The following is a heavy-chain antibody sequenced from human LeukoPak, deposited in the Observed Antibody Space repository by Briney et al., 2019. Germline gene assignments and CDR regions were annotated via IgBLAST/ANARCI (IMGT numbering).Heavy chain of an antibody. CDR1: GFTFSSYS. V-gene: IGHV3-21*01. J-gene: IGHJ4*02. CDR3: ASWGLRCSSTSCSNAFDY. Sequence: PGGSLRLSCAASGFTFSSYSMNWVRQAPGKGLEWVSSISSSSSYIYYADSVKGRFTISRDNAKNSLYLQMNSLRAEDTAVYYCASWGLRCSSTSCSNAFDYWGQGTLVTVSS. CDR2: ISSSSSYI. D-gene: IGHD2-2*01.